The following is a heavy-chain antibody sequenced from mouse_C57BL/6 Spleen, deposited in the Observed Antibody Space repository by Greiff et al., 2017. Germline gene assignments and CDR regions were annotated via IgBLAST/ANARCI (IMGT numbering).Heavy chain of an antibody. J-gene: IGHJ3*01. V-gene: IGHV1-82*01. D-gene: IGHD2-4*01. CDR1: GYAFSSSW. Sequence: QVQLQQSGPELVKPGASVKISCKASGYAFSSSWMNWVKQRPGKGLEWIGRLYPGDGDTNYNGKFKGKATLTADKSSSTAYMQLSSLTSEDSAVSVCARWGDDYDGLAYWDQGTLVTVSA. CDR3: ARWGDDYDGLAY. CDR2: LYPGDGDT.